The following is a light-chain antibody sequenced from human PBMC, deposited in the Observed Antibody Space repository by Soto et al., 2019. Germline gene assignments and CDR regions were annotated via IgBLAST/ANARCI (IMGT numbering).Light chain of an antibody. CDR1: QSVSIN. J-gene: IGKJ1*01. V-gene: IGKV3-20*01. Sequence: EIVMTQYPATLSVSPGERTTLSCRASQSVSINLAWYQQKPGQAPRLLIYGASARATGIPDRFSGSGSGTDFTLTICRLEPEDFAVYYCEQYGSTPRTFGQGTNVDIK. CDR3: EQYGSTPRT. CDR2: GAS.